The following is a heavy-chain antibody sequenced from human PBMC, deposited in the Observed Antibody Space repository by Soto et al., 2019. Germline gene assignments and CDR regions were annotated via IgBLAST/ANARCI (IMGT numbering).Heavy chain of an antibody. CDR2: IFPHDSDT. Sequence: GESLKISCKGSGYNFTNYWIGWVRQVPGKGLEWMGIIFPHDSDTRYSPSFQGQVTISADKSISTAYLQWNSLKASDTAIYYCARLRRNTAYYFDYWGQGTLVTVSS. V-gene: IGHV5-51*01. CDR1: GYNFTNYW. D-gene: IGHD3-16*02. J-gene: IGHJ4*02. CDR3: ARLRRNTAYYFDY.